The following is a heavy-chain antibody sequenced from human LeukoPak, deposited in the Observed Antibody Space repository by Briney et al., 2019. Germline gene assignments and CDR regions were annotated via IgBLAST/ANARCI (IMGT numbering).Heavy chain of an antibody. J-gene: IGHJ4*02. Sequence: SETLSLTCTVSGGSISSSSYYWGWIRQPPGKGLEWIGSIYYSGSTYYNPSLKSRVTISVDTSKNQFSLKLSSVTAADTAVYYCARVEYWEQVDYFDYWGQGTLVTVSS. V-gene: IGHV4-39*07. D-gene: IGHD1-26*01. CDR1: GGSISSSSYY. CDR3: ARVEYWEQVDYFDY. CDR2: IYYSGST.